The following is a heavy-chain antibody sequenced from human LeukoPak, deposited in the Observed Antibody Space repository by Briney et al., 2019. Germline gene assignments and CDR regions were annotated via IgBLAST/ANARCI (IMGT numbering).Heavy chain of an antibody. CDR1: GGSISSYY. CDR2: IYYSGST. V-gene: IGHV4-59*01. Sequence: PSETLSLTCTVSGGSISSYYWSWIRQPPGKGLEWIGYIYYSGSTNYNPSLKSRVTISVDTSKQQFSLKLSSVTAADTDVYYCARGTMYFDYWGQGTLVTVSS. CDR3: ARGTMYFDY. J-gene: IGHJ4*02. D-gene: IGHD3-3*01.